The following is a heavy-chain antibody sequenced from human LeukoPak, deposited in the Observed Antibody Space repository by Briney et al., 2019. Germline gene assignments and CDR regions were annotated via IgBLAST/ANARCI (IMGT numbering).Heavy chain of an antibody. J-gene: IGHJ4*02. CDR3: ARETGTFDY. CDR2: INHSGST. CDR1: GGSFSGYY. D-gene: IGHD1-14*01. Sequence: SETLSLTCAVYGGSFSGYYWSWIRQPPGKGLEWIGEINHSGSTNYNPSLKSRVTISVDTSKNQFSLQLNSVTPEDTAVYYCARETGTFDYWGQGTLVTVSS. V-gene: IGHV4-34*01.